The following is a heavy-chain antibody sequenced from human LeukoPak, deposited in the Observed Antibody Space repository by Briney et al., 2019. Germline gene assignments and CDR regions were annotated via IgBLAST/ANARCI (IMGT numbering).Heavy chain of an antibody. CDR2: IIPIFGTA. V-gene: IGHV1-69*13. CDR1: GGTFSSYA. Sequence: ASVKVSCKASGGTFSSYAISWVRQAPGQGLEWMGGIIPIFGTANYAQKFQGRVMITADESTSPAYMELSSLRSEDTAVYYCASAYSSSWTYNWFDPWGQGTLVTVSS. D-gene: IGHD6-13*01. CDR3: ASAYSSSWTYNWFDP. J-gene: IGHJ5*02.